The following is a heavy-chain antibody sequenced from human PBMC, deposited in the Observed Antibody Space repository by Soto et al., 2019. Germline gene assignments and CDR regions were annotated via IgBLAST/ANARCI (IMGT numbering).Heavy chain of an antibody. J-gene: IGHJ4*02. CDR1: GFTFSNAW. D-gene: IGHD3-22*01. CDR3: ARAKTEHHYDSSGYHDY. V-gene: IGHV3-74*01. Sequence: PVGSLRLSCAGSGFTFSNAWMHWVRQAPGKGLVWVSRINSDGSSTSYADSVKGRFTISRDNAKNTLYLQMNSLRAEDTAVYYCARAKTEHHYDSSGYHDYWGQGTLVTVSS. CDR2: INSDGSST.